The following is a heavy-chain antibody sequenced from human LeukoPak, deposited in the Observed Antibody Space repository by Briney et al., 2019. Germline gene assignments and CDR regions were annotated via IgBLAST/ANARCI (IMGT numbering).Heavy chain of an antibody. Sequence: SETLSLTCAVYGGSFSGYYWSWIRQPPGKGLEWIGEINHSGSTNYNPSLKSRVTISVDTSKNQFSPKLSSVTAADTAVYYCARAARYCSGGSCFRGSRWFDPWGQGTLVTVSS. CDR1: GGSFSGYY. CDR3: ARAARYCSGGSCFRGSRWFDP. V-gene: IGHV4-34*01. D-gene: IGHD2-15*01. J-gene: IGHJ5*02. CDR2: INHSGST.